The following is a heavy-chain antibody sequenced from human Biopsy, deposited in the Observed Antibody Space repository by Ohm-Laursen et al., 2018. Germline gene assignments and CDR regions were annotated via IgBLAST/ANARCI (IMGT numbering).Heavy chain of an antibody. D-gene: IGHD6-6*01. Sequence: SLRLSCTTSGFNVYSYAMTWVRQAPGRGLECVSVISGSGAYTYYADSVKGRFTISRDNSKNTLYLQMNSLRVEDTAVYYCARDSSRRAREGGMDVWGQGTTVTVSS. CDR1: GFNVYSYA. CDR3: ARDSSRRAREGGMDV. CDR2: ISGSGAYT. J-gene: IGHJ6*02. V-gene: IGHV3-23*01.